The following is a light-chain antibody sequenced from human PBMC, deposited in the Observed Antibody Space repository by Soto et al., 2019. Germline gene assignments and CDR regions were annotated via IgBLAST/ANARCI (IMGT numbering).Light chain of an antibody. CDR3: CSYTTSNTRQIV. V-gene: IGLV2-14*03. CDR2: DVS. CDR1: SSDVGGYNY. J-gene: IGLJ1*01. Sequence: QSVLTQPASVSGSPGQSITISCTGTSSDVGGYNYVSWYQQYPGKAPKFMIYDVSSRPSGVSNRFSGSKSGNTASLTISGLQAEDEADYYCCSYTTSNTRQIVFGTGTKVTVL.